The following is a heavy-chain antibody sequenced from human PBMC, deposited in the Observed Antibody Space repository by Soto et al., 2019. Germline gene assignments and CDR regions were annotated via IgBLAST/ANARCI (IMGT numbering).Heavy chain of an antibody. CDR3: ARDIVVVPAAMEEYNWFDP. J-gene: IGHJ5*02. CDR1: GGTFSSYA. Sequence: SVKVSCKASGGTFSSYAISWVRQAPGQGLEWMGGIIPIFGTANYAQKFQGRVTITADESTSTAYMELSSLRSEDTAVYYCARDIVVVPAAMEEYNWFDPWGQGTLVTVSS. CDR2: IIPIFGTA. V-gene: IGHV1-69*13. D-gene: IGHD2-2*01.